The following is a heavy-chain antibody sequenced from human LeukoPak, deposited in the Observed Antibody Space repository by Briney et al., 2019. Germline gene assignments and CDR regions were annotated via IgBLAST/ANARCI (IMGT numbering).Heavy chain of an antibody. CDR3: ARNNYYGSGSFDY. CDR2: INHSGST. D-gene: IGHD3-10*01. V-gene: IGHV4-34*01. J-gene: IGHJ4*02. Sequence: PSQTLSLTCAVYGGSFSGYYWSWIRQPPGKGLEWIGEINHSGSTNYNPSLKSRVTISVDTSKNQFSLKLSSVTAADTAVYYCARNNYYGSGSFDYWGQGTLVTVSS. CDR1: GGSFSGYY.